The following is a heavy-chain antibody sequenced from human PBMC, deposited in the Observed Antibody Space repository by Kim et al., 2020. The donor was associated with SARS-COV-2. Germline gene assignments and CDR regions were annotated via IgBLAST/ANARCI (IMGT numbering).Heavy chain of an antibody. J-gene: IGHJ4*02. CDR1: GFTINNYG. Sequence: VGSLRLSCAASGFTINNYGMHWVRQAPGKGLEWVAVIWYDGSNKYYADSVKGRFTISRDNSKNTLYLQMNGLRAEDTAMYYCAREPYDGSGPYWGQGTLVTVSS. D-gene: IGHD3-22*01. V-gene: IGHV3-33*01. CDR3: AREPYDGSGPY. CDR2: IWYDGSNK.